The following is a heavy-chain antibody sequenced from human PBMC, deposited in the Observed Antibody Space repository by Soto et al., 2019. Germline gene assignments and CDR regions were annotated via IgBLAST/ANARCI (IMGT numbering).Heavy chain of an antibody. CDR3: AKERWAAAGTPTLDY. D-gene: IGHD6-13*01. CDR2: ISGGTSST. V-gene: IGHV3-23*01. Sequence: EVQLLESGGGLVQPGGSLSLSCAASGFTCSSYAMSWVRQAPGKGLEWVSAISGGTSSTSYAYSVKGRFNSSRDNSKNTLYLQMNSLRAEDTAVYYCAKERWAAAGTPTLDYWGQGTLFTVS. J-gene: IGHJ4*02. CDR1: GFTCSSYA.